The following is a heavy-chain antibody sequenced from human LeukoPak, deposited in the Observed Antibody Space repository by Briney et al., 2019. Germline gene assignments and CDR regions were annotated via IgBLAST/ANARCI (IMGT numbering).Heavy chain of an antibody. D-gene: IGHD6-19*01. V-gene: IGHV1-69*06. CDR3: ATYSSGWPTYYYYYYMDV. CDR2: IIPIFGTA. J-gene: IGHJ6*03. Sequence: SVKVSCKASGGTFSSYAISWVRQAPGQGLEWMGGIIPIFGTANYAQKFQGRVTITADKSTSTAYMELSSLRSEDTAVYYCATYSSGWPTYYYYYYMDVWGKGTTVTVSS. CDR1: GGTFSSYA.